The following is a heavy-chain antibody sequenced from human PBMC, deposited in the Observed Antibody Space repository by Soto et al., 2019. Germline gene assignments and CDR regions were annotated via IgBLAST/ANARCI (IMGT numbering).Heavy chain of an antibody. CDR3: ARDDDCWSGRGGMGV. Sequence: GGSLRLSCAASGFTFSTYNMNWVRQAPGKGLEWVSSISSSSSYIYYADSVKGRFTISRDNAKNSLYLQMNSLRAEDTAVYYCARDDDCWSGRGGMGVWGQGTTVTVSS. CDR2: ISSSSSYI. V-gene: IGHV3-21*01. CDR1: GFTFSTYN. D-gene: IGHD3-3*01. J-gene: IGHJ6*02.